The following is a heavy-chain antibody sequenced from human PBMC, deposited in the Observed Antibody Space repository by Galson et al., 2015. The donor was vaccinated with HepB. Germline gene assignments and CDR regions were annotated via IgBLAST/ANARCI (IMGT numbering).Heavy chain of an antibody. V-gene: IGHV3-23*01. CDR3: AKVVFVVVTAPTWYFDL. CDR1: GFTFSSYA. J-gene: IGHJ2*01. Sequence: SLRLSCAASGFTFSSYAMSWVRQAPGEGLEWVSTISGSGGSTYYADSVKGRFTISRDNSKNTLYLQMNSLRVEDTAIYYCAKVVFVVVTAPTWYFDLWGRGT. D-gene: IGHD2-21*02. CDR2: ISGSGGST.